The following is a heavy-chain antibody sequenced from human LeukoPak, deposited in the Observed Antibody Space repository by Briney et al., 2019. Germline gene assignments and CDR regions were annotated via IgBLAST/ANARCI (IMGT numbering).Heavy chain of an antibody. J-gene: IGHJ6*03. V-gene: IGHV4-30-2*01. D-gene: IGHD2-2*01. CDR2: IYHSGST. Sequence: SQTLSLTCTVSGGSISSGGYYWSWIRQPPGKGLEWIGYIYHSGSTYYNPSLKSRVTISVDTSKNQFSLKLSSVTAADTAVYYCARAPFRSQLYDYYYYYYMDVWGKGTTVTVSS. CDR1: GGSISSGGYY. CDR3: ARAPFRSQLYDYYYYYYMDV.